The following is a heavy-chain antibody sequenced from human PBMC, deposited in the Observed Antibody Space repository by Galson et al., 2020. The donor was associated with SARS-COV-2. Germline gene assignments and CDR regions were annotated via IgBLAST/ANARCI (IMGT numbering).Heavy chain of an antibody. CDR1: GYTFTGHT. D-gene: IGHD3-10*01. CDR3: ARDRHPPLVRGGAFDY. CDR2: INPNTGET. Sequence: ASVKVSCKASGYTFTGHTINWVRQAPGQGREGMGGINPNTGETKSAQKFQGRVTLTRDTSLTTAYMDLSSLRSDDTAVYYCARDRHPPLVRGGAFDYWGQGSLVTVSS. J-gene: IGHJ4*02. V-gene: IGHV1-2*02.